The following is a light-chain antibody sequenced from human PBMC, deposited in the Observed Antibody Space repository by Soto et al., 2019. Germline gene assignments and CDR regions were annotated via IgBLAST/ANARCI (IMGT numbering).Light chain of an antibody. CDR2: GAS. CDR1: QSVSSN. Sequence: EIVMTQSPATLSVSPGERATLSCRASQSVSSNLAWYQQKSGQSPRLLIYGASTRATGIAARFSRSVSGTECTLPISSLQSEYFAVFYSQQYNNWPRICPFGPGTKLDI. J-gene: IGKJ3*01. V-gene: IGKV3-15*01. CDR3: QQYNNWPRICP.